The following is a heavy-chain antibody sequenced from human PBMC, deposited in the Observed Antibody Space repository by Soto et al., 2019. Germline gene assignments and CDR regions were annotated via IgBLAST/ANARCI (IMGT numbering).Heavy chain of an antibody. CDR3: ATVDQWLVQSGMEV. CDR1: GYTFTSCY. CDR2: INPSGGST. D-gene: IGHD6-19*01. Sequence: GASVKVSCKASGYTFTSCYMHWVRHAPGQALEWMGIINPSGGSTSYAQKFQGRVTMTRDTSTSTVYMELSSLRSEDTAVYYCATVDQWLVQSGMEVWGQGTTVTVSS. J-gene: IGHJ6*02. V-gene: IGHV1-46*01.